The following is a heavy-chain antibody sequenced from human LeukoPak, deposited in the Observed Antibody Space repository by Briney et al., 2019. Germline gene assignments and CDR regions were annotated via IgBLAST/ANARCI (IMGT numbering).Heavy chain of an antibody. J-gene: IGHJ4*02. CDR3: VRGTGYLLFDS. V-gene: IGHV3-74*01. D-gene: IGHD6-25*01. CDR1: GFTFSAYW. CDR2: ISSDGSRT. Sequence: GGSLRLSCAASGFTFSAYWMHWVRQAPGKGLVWVSRISSDGSRTTYADTVKGRFTVSRDNAKDTLYLQMNSLTVEDTAMYYCVRGTGYLLFDSWGQGTLVTVSS.